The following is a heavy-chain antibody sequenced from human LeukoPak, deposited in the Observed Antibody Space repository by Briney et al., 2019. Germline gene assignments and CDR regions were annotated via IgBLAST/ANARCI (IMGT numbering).Heavy chain of an antibody. CDR1: GFTFSSYA. CDR3: AKYGSSSWYLKDTWLDP. V-gene: IGHV3-23*01. Sequence: GGSLRLSCAASGFTFSSYAMSWVRQAPGKGLEWVSAISGSGGSTYYADSVKGRFTISRDNSKNTLYLQMNSPRAEDTAVSYCAKYGSSSWYLKDTWLDPWGQGTLVTVSS. J-gene: IGHJ5*02. D-gene: IGHD6-13*01. CDR2: ISGSGGST.